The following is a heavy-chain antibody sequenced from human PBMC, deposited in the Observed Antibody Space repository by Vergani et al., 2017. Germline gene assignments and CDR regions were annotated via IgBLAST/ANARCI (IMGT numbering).Heavy chain of an antibody. J-gene: IGHJ4*02. Sequence: VQLVESGGGLVKPGGSLRLSCAASGFTFSDYYMSWIRQAPGKGLEWVSYISSSSSYTKYADSVKGRFTISRDNAKNSLYLQMNSLRADDTAVYYCARVLHDHSDGGFDYWGQGTLVTVSS. CDR2: ISSSSSYT. CDR3: ARVLHDHSDGGFDY. V-gene: IGHV3-11*05. CDR1: GFTFSDYY. D-gene: IGHD1-14*01.